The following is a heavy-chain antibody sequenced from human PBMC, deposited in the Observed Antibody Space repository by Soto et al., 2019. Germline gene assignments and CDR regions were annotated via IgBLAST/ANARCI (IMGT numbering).Heavy chain of an antibody. D-gene: IGHD3-16*01. V-gene: IGHV3-30*18. Sequence: GGSLRLSCTGSGFTFSNYAMHWVRQAPGKGLEWVAMISHDESNKYYAASVKDRFTISRDNSRNTLSLQMNSLGAEDTAVYYCAKGGGDQRYCDYWGQGTLVTVSS. CDR1: GFTFSNYA. CDR2: ISHDESNK. J-gene: IGHJ4*02. CDR3: AKGGGDQRYCDY.